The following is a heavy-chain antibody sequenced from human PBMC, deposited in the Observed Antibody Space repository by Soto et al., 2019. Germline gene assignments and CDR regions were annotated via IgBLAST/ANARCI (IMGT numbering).Heavy chain of an antibody. D-gene: IGHD3-10*01. Sequence: ASVKVSCKASGYTFTSYGISWVRQAPGQGLEWMGWISAYNGNTNYAQKLQGRVTMTTDTSTSTAYMELRSLRSDDTAVYYCARDDITMVRGVTRYYYYGMDVWGQGTTVTVSS. V-gene: IGHV1-18*04. CDR1: GYTFTSYG. J-gene: IGHJ6*02. CDR2: ISAYNGNT. CDR3: ARDDITMVRGVTRYYYYGMDV.